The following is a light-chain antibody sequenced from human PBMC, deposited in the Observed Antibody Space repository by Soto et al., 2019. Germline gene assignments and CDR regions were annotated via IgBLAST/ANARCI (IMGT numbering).Light chain of an antibody. CDR3: QQYNNWPRT. J-gene: IGKJ1*01. CDR1: QSVSTN. CDR2: GAS. Sequence: EIVMTQSPATLSVSPGASATLSCRASQSVSTNLAWYQQKPGQVPRVLIYGASTRATETPARFSGSGSGTEFTLTIDSLQSEDFAVYYCQQYNNWPRTFGQGTKVDIK. V-gene: IGKV3-15*01.